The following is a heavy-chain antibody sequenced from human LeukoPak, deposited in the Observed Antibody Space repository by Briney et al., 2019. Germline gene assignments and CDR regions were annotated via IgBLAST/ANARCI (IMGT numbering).Heavy chain of an antibody. D-gene: IGHD5-24*01. Sequence: PSETLSLTCAVYGGSFSGYYWSWIRQPPGKGLEWIGEINHSGSTNYNPSLKSRVTISVDTSKNQFSLKLSSVTAADTAVYYCARARGGRWIQLPPDYWGQGTLVTVSS. CDR2: INHSGST. V-gene: IGHV4-34*01. CDR3: ARARGGRWIQLPPDY. CDR1: GGSFSGYY. J-gene: IGHJ4*02.